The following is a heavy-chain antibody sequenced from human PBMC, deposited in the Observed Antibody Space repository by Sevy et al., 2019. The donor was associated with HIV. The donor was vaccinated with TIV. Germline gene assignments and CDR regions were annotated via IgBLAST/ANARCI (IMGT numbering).Heavy chain of an antibody. CDR3: TTDHVEMDIVATIGY. V-gene: IGHV3-15*01. D-gene: IGHD5-12*01. J-gene: IGHJ4*02. CDR2: IKSKTDGGTT. CDR1: GFTFSNAW. Sequence: GGSLRLSCAASGFTFSNAWMSWVRQAPGKGLEWVGRIKSKTDGGTTDYAAPVKGRFTISRDDSKNTRYRQMNTLKTEDTAVYYCTTDHVEMDIVATIGYWGQGTLVTVSS.